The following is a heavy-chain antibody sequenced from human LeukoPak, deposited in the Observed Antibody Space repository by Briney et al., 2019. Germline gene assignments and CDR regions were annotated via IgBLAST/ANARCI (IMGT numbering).Heavy chain of an antibody. Sequence: GGSLRLSCAASGFTFSSYSMNWVRQAPGKGLEWVSSISSSSSYIYYADSVKGRFTISRDNAKNSPYLQMNSLRAEDTAVYYCARSTSSGWFSGDGYYFDYWGQGTLVTVSS. J-gene: IGHJ4*02. D-gene: IGHD6-19*01. CDR1: GFTFSSYS. CDR2: ISSSSSYI. CDR3: ARSTSSGWFSGDGYYFDY. V-gene: IGHV3-21*01.